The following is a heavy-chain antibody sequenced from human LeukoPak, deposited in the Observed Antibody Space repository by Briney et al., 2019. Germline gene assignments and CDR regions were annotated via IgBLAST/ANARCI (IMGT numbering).Heavy chain of an antibody. Sequence: PGGSLRLSCAASGFTFSSYGMHWVRQAPGKGLEWVAVISYDGSNKYYADSVKGRFTISRDNAKNSLYLQMNSLRAEDTAVYYCARELFPPHYYMDVWGKGTTVTVSS. J-gene: IGHJ6*03. V-gene: IGHV3-30*03. D-gene: IGHD2-21*01. CDR1: GFTFSSYG. CDR2: ISYDGSNK. CDR3: ARELFPPHYYMDV.